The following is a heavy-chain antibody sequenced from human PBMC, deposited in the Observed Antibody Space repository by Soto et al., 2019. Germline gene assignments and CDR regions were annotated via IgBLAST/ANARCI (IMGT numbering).Heavy chain of an antibody. CDR2: IYYSGSS. D-gene: IGHD1-7*01. CDR1: GGSISSSSYY. V-gene: IGHV4-39*01. CDR3: ARTGTDSLYYYYYMDV. J-gene: IGHJ6*03. Sequence: QLQLQESGPGLVKPSETLSLTCTVSGGSISSSSYYWGWIRQPPGKGLEWIGSIYYSGSSYYNPSLKSRVTISVDTSKNQFSLKLSSVTAADTAVYYCARTGTDSLYYYYYMDVWGKGTTVTVSS.